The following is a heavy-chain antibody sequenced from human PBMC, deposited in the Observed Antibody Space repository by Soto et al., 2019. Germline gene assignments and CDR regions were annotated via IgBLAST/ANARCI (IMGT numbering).Heavy chain of an antibody. D-gene: IGHD2-2*01. V-gene: IGHV1-69*01. Sequence: GXSVKVSCEASGGTFSSYAISWVRQAPGQGLEWMGGIIPIFGTANYAQKFQGRVTITADESTSTAYMELSSLRSEDTAVYYCARSVHCSSTSCYLTPYNWFDPWGQGTLVTVSS. CDR3: ARSVHCSSTSCYLTPYNWFDP. CDR2: IIPIFGTA. CDR1: GGTFSSYA. J-gene: IGHJ5*02.